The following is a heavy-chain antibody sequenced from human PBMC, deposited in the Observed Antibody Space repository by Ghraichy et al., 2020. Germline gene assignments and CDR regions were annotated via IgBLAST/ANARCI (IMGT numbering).Heavy chain of an antibody. Sequence: SGPTLVKPTQTLTLTCSFSGFSLSDSGMLVTWIRQPPGKALEWLARIDWVDDKYYNASMKTRLSISKDTSRTQGVLTMTDMDTKDTATDSCARVARYSSSWFDYWGQGRLVTVSS. V-gene: IGHV2-70*04. CDR2: IDWVDDK. CDR1: GFSLSDSGML. J-gene: IGHJ5*01. CDR3: ARVARYSSSWFDY. D-gene: IGHD6-19*01.